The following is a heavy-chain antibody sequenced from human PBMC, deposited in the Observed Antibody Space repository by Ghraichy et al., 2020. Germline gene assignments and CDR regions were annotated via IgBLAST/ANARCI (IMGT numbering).Heavy chain of an antibody. CDR1: GFTFSSYD. V-gene: IGHV3-13*01. J-gene: IGHJ6*02. Sequence: ESLNISCAASGFTFSSYDMHWVRQATGKGLEWVSAIGTAGDTYYPGSVKGRFTISRENAKNSLYLQMNSLRAGDTAVYYCARGTDLGYSSSWSFIPYYYYGMDVWGQGTTVTVSS. D-gene: IGHD6-13*01. CDR2: IGTAGDT. CDR3: ARGTDLGYSSSWSFIPYYYYGMDV.